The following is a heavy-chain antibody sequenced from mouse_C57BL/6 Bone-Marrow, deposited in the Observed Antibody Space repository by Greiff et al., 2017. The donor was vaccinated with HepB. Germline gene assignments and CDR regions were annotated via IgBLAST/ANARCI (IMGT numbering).Heavy chain of an antibody. CDR1: GYTFTDHT. Sequence: VQLQQSDAELVKPGASVKIYCKVSGYTFTDHTIHWMKQRPEQGLEWIGYIYPRDGSTKYNAKFKGKDTFTADKSSSPASMQLNSLTSENSAVYFCAREGTTLVANYFDYWGQGTTLTVSS. CDR2: IYPRDGST. J-gene: IGHJ2*01. D-gene: IGHD1-1*01. CDR3: AREGTTLVANYFDY. V-gene: IGHV1-78*01.